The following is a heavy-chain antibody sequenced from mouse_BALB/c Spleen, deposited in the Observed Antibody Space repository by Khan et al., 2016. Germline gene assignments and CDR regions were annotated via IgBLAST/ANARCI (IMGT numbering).Heavy chain of an antibody. CDR1: GYTFTNYG. CDR2: INTYTGEP. V-gene: IGHV9-3-1*01. Sequence: QIQLVQSGPELKKPGETVRISCKASGYTFTNYGMNWVKQAPGKGLKWMGWINTYTGEPTYADDFKGRFAFSLETSARTAYLQINNLKNEDTATYFCARPDYGSSRGFAYWGQGTLVTVSA. D-gene: IGHD1-1*01. J-gene: IGHJ3*01. CDR3: ARPDYGSSRGFAY.